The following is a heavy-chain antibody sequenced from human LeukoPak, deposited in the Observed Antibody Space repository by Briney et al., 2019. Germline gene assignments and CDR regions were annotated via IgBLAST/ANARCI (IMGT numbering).Heavy chain of an antibody. V-gene: IGHV3-53*01. D-gene: IGHD1-14*01. CDR3: ARGLRSWLDP. J-gene: IGHJ5*02. Sequence: PGGSLRLSCAASGFTVSSNYMSWVRQAPGKGLEWVSVIYSGGDTYYADSVKGRFTISRDDSKNTLYLQMNSLRAEDTAVYLCARGLRSWLDPWGQGTLVTVSS. CDR1: GFTVSSNY. CDR2: IYSGGDT.